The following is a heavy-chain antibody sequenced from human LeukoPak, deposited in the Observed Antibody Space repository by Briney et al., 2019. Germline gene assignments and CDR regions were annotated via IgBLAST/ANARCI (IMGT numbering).Heavy chain of an antibody. CDR1: GGSLSSGSYY. J-gene: IGHJ4*02. D-gene: IGHD3-10*01. CDR2: SYYSGST. V-gene: IGHV4-61*01. Sequence: PEPLSLTCTVSGGSLSSGSYYWSWIRQPPGKGLEWIGYSYYSGSTNHNPSLKSRVTISVDTSKPQFSLKLSSVTAADTAVYYCARNSGVLVPRQYYFDYWGQGTLVTVSS. CDR3: ARNSGVLVPRQYYFDY.